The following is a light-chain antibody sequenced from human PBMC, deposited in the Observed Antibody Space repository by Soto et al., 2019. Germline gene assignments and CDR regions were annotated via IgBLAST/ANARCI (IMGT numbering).Light chain of an antibody. Sequence: DIQLTQSPSLLSASVGDRVTITCRASHDISTYLAWYQQKPGKAPKVLIYESSLLQSGVPSRFSGSGSGTDFTLTISSLQPEDFATYYCQHFKSFPITFGQGTRLEIK. CDR3: QHFKSFPIT. CDR1: HDISTY. J-gene: IGKJ5*01. V-gene: IGKV1-9*01. CDR2: ESS.